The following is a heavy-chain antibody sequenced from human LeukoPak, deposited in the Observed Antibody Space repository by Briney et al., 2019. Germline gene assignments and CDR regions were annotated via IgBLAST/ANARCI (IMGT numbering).Heavy chain of an antibody. J-gene: IGHJ3*02. CDR3: ATPTEFDAFDI. CDR1: GGTFTSYA. CDR2: IIPIFGTA. D-gene: IGHD1-14*01. V-gene: IGHV1-69*13. Sequence: GASVKVSCKASGGTFTSYAISWVRQAHGQGLEWKGGIIPIFGTANYAQNFQGRVTITADESTSTAYMELSSLRSEDTAVYYCATPTEFDAFDIWGQGTMVTVSS.